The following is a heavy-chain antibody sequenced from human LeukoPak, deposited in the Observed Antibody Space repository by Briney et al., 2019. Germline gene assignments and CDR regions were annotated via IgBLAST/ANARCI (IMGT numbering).Heavy chain of an antibody. J-gene: IGHJ4*02. CDR3: ARDFGAHFDY. D-gene: IGHD3-10*01. Sequence: SGTLSLTCTVSGGSISSYYWSWIRQPPGKGLEWIGYIYYSGSTNYNPSLKSRVTISVDTSKNQFSLKLSSVTAADTAVYYCARDFGAHFDYWGQGTLVTVSS. V-gene: IGHV4-59*01. CDR2: IYYSGST. CDR1: GGSISSYY.